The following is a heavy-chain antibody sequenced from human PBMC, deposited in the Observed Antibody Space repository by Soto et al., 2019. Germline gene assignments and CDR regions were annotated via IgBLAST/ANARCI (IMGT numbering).Heavy chain of an antibody. V-gene: IGHV4-30-2*01. D-gene: IGHD3-22*01. Sequence: TSETLSLTCAVSGGSISSGGYSWSWIRQPPGKGLEWIGYIYHSGSTYYNPSLRSRVTISVDRSKNQFSLKLSSVTAADTAVYYCAGAGDSSGYFDYWGQGTLVTVSS. CDR3: AGAGDSSGYFDY. CDR2: IYHSGST. J-gene: IGHJ4*02. CDR1: GGSISSGGYS.